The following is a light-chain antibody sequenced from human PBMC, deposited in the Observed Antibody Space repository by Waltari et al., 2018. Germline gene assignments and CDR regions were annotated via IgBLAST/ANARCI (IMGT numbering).Light chain of an antibody. J-gene: IGLJ2*01. CDR2: DVA. Sequence: QSALTQPASVSGSPGRSITISCPGTSSDIGGLNYVSWFQQRPGPVPGLMICDVANRPSGVSDRCAGSKSGNTASRTISGLQAEDEADYYCRSYTYTSSVVFGGGTKLTVL. V-gene: IGLV2-14*03. CDR1: SSDIGGLNY. CDR3: RSYTYTSSVV.